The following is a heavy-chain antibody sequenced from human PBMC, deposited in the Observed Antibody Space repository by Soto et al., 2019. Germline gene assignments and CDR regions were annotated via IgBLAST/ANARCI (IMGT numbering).Heavy chain of an antibody. CDR2: IIPIFGTA. Sequence: ASVKVSCKASGGAFSSYAISWVRQAPGQGLEWMGGIIPIFGTANYAQKFQGRVTITADESTSTAYMELSSLRSEDTAVYYCASGGDPSNWFDPSGPGTLVTLFS. D-gene: IGHD2-21*02. V-gene: IGHV1-69*13. CDR1: GGAFSSYA. J-gene: IGHJ5*02. CDR3: ASGGDPSNWFDP.